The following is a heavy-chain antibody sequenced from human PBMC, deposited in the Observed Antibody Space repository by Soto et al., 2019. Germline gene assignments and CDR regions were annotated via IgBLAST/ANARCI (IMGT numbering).Heavy chain of an antibody. CDR2: ISSSSSYT. Sequence: VGSLRLSCAASGFTFSDYYMSWIRQAPGKGLEWVSYISSSSSYTNYADSVKGRFTISRDNAKNSLYLQMNSLRAEDTAVYYCARGAYCGGDCYSPHDAFDIWGQGTMVTVS. CDR1: GFTFSDYY. D-gene: IGHD2-21*02. CDR3: ARGAYCGGDCYSPHDAFDI. V-gene: IGHV3-11*06. J-gene: IGHJ3*02.